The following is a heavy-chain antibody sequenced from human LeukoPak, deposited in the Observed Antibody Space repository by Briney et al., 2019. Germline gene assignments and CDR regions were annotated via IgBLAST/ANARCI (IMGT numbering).Heavy chain of an antibody. CDR3: ARESNSGYYRFDF. CDR2: INHSGST. Sequence: TSETLSLTCAVYGGSFSGYYWSWIRQSPGKGLEWIGEINHSGSTHYNPSLKSRVIISVDTSKRRFFLKLNSVTAADTAVYYCARESNSGYYRFDFWGQGPPVTVSS. J-gene: IGHJ4*02. D-gene: IGHD3-22*01. CDR1: GGSFSGYY. V-gene: IGHV4-34*01.